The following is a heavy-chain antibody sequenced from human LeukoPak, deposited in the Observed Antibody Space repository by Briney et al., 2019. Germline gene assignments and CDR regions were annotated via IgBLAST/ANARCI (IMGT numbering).Heavy chain of an antibody. J-gene: IGHJ5*02. CDR3: APLDFWVPST. CDR2: FDPEYGET. V-gene: IGHV1-24*01. CDR1: GYTLNELS. D-gene: IGHD3-3*01. Sequence: ASVKVSCKVSGYTLNELSIHWVRQAAGKGLGWMGGFDPEYGETVYAQKFQGRVTMAEDTSTDTAYMELSSLRSEDTAVYYCAPLDFWVPSTWGQGTLVTVSS.